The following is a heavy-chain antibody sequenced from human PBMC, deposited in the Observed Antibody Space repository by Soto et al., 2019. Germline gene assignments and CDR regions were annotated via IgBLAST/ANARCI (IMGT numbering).Heavy chain of an antibody. V-gene: IGHV1-18*01. D-gene: IGHD3-10*01. J-gene: IGHJ4*01. CDR2: ISPYNGNK. CDR1: GYVFSGYG. CDR3: VRDLDGSGSYYTDY. Sequence: ASVKVSCKASGYVFSGYGIKWVRQVPGQGLEWMGWISPYNGNKNYAQKFQGRVTMTTDTSTSTAYMELRSLRSDDTAVYYCVRDLDGSGSYYTDYWG.